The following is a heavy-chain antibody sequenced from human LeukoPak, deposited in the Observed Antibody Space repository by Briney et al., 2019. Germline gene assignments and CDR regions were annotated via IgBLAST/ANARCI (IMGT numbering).Heavy chain of an antibody. V-gene: IGHV4-39*01. CDR1: GGSISSSSYY. Sequence: PSETLSLTCTVSGGSISSSSYYWGWIRQPPGTGLEWIGSIYYSGSTYYNPSLKGRVTISVDTSKNQFSLKLSSVTAADTAVYYCARQTYQLLPPSYYFDYWGQGTLVTVSS. J-gene: IGHJ4*02. D-gene: IGHD2-2*01. CDR3: ARQTYQLLPPSYYFDY. CDR2: IYYSGST.